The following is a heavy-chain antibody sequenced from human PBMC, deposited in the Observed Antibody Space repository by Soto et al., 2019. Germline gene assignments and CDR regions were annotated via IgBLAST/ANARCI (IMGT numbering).Heavy chain of an antibody. CDR1: GASMTPYF. V-gene: IGHV4-59*01. Sequence: HAQLQESGPGLVKPSETLSLTCTVSGASMTPYFWSWIRQTPGKGLEWIGYIYYSGNTNYNPSLKSRVTMSLDTSKNQFSLKLTSVTAADTAVYYCARTYYDFWSGYYDWGQGTLVTVSS. D-gene: IGHD3-3*01. CDR2: IYYSGNT. J-gene: IGHJ4*02. CDR3: ARTYYDFWSGYYD.